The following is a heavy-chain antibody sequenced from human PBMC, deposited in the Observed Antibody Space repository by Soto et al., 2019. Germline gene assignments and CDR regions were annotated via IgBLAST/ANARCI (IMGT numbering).Heavy chain of an antibody. CDR3: ARGPIAKDLRPFDY. Sequence: SETLSLTCAVNGGSFSTYYWSWIRQPPGRGLEWVGEINHSGSTNYNPSLKSRVTMSVDTSKNQFSLKLSSVTAADTAVYYCARGPIAKDLRPFDYWGQGTLVTVSS. V-gene: IGHV4-34*01. CDR2: INHSGST. CDR1: GGSFSTYY. J-gene: IGHJ4*02.